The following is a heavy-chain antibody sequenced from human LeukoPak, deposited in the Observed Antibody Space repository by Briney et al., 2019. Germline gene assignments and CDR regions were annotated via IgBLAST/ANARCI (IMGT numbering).Heavy chain of an antibody. V-gene: IGHV1-18*01. J-gene: IGHJ4*02. CDR2: ISAYNGNT. CDR3: ARDSGGDFPWDY. D-gene: IGHD2-21*02. Sequence: ASVKVPCKASGYTFTGYGISWVRQAPGQGLEWMGWISAYNGNTNYAQKLQGRVTMTTDTSTSTAYMELRSLRSDDTAVYYCARDSGGDFPWDYWGQGTLVTVSS. CDR1: GYTFTGYG.